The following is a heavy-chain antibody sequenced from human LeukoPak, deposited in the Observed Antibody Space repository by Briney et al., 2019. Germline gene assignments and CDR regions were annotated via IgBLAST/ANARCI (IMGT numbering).Heavy chain of an antibody. CDR3: ARGEQRSRVPAAHFDY. J-gene: IGHJ4*02. CDR2: IYHSGST. D-gene: IGHD2-2*01. V-gene: IGHV4-30-2*01. CDR1: GGSISSGGYS. Sequence: SETLSLTCAVSGGSISSGGYSWGWIRQPPGKGLEWIVYIYHSGSTYYNPSLKSRVTISVDRSKNQFSLKLSSMTAADTAVYYCARGEQRSRVPAAHFDYWGQGTLVTVSS.